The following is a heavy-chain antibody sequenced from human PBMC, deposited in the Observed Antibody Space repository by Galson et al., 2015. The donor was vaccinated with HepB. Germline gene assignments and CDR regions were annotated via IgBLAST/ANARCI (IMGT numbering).Heavy chain of an antibody. J-gene: IGHJ2*01. CDR1: GGTFSSYT. V-gene: IGHV1-69*04. Sequence: SVKVSCKASGGTFSSYTISWVRQAPGQGLEWMGRIIPILGIANYAQKFQGRVTITADKSTSTAYMELSSLRSEDTAVYYCARDYYDSSGLTWYFDLWGRGTLVTVSS. CDR2: IIPILGIA. D-gene: IGHD3-22*01. CDR3: ARDYYDSSGLTWYFDL.